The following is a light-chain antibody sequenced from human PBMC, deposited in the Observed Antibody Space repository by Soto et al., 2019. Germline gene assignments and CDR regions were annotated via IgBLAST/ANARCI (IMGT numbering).Light chain of an antibody. CDR3: CSFAGSFSYV. CDR2: QVT. J-gene: IGLJ1*01. V-gene: IGLV2-14*01. Sequence: QSALTQPASVSGSPGQSITISCTGTSSDLAIYNYVSWYQQQPGKAPKLMIYQVTNRPSGVSNRFSGSRSGNTASLTISGLQAEDEADYSCCSFAGSFSYVFGGGTKVTVL. CDR1: SSDLAIYNY.